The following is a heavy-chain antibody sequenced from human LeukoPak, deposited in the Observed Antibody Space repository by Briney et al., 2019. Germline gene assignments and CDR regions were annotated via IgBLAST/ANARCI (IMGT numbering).Heavy chain of an antibody. CDR3: ARDIRPGDRAVGY. J-gene: IGHJ4*02. Sequence: GGSLRLSCAASGFTFSSYSMNWVRQAPGKGLEWVSYISSGSSTIYQADSVKGRFTISRDNAKNSLYLQMNSLRAEDTALYYCARDIRPGDRAVGYWGQGTLVTVSS. CDR2: ISSGSSTI. CDR1: GFTFSSYS. V-gene: IGHV3-48*04. D-gene: IGHD2-15*01.